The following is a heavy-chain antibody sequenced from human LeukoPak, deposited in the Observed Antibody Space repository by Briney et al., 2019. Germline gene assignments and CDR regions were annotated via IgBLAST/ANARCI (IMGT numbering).Heavy chain of an antibody. D-gene: IGHD2-8*01. V-gene: IGHV3-11*04. CDR2: ISSSGSTI. CDR3: XKEDGXMALDY. J-gene: IGHJ4*02. Sequence: GGSLRLSCAASGFTFSDYYMSWIRQAPGKGLEWVSYISSSGSTIYYADSVKGRFTISRDNSKNTLYLQMNSLRAEDTAVYYCXKEDGXMALDYWGQXXXXXVSS. CDR1: GFTFSDYY.